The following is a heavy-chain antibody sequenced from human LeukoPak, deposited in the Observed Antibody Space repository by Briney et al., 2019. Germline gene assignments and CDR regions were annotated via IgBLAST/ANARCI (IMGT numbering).Heavy chain of an antibody. J-gene: IGHJ4*02. CDR2: ISYDGSNK. D-gene: IGHD3-3*01. Sequence: GGSLRLSCTASGFTFSSYGMHWVRQAPGKGLEWVAVISYDGSNKYYADSVKGRFTISRDNSKNALYVQMNSLRAEDTAVYYCARDPAKFWSGHDYWGQGTLVTVSS. CDR1: GFTFSSYG. CDR3: ARDPAKFWSGHDY. V-gene: IGHV3-30*03.